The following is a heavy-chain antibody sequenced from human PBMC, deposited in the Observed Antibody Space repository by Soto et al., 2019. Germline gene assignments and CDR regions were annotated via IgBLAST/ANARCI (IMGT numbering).Heavy chain of an antibody. V-gene: IGHV3-30-3*01. CDR2: ISYDGSNK. Sequence: QVQLVESGGGEVQPGRSLRLSCAASGFTFSSYAMHWVRQAPGKGLEWVAVISYDGSNKYYADSVKGRFTISRDNSKNTLYLPSYSLSAEYTAVYYCGGSGELSSFAFDIWGQGTMVTVSS. J-gene: IGHJ3*02. D-gene: IGHD3-16*02. CDR3: GGSGELSSFAFDI. CDR1: GFTFSSYA.